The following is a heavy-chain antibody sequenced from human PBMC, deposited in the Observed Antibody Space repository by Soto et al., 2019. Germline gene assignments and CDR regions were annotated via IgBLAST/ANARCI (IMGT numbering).Heavy chain of an antibody. CDR3: ARGPSGDKVDY. V-gene: IGHV4-30-4*01. J-gene: IGHJ4*02. Sequence: QVQLQESGPGLVKPSQTLSLTCTVSGGSISSPYYCWSWIRQTPDKGLEWIGHIYDGGTTYNNSSIKSRITISVDTSKTQFSLKLSSVSAADTAVYYCARGPSGDKVDYRGQGILVTVSS. CDR1: GGSISSPYYC. CDR2: IYDGGTT. D-gene: IGHD7-27*01.